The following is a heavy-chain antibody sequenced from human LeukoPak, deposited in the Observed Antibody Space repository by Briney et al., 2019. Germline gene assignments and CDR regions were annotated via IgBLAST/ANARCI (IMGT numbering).Heavy chain of an antibody. CDR3: ARDYYYDSSGYYGY. J-gene: IGHJ4*02. CDR2: ISGSGDKT. V-gene: IGHV3-23*01. D-gene: IGHD3-22*01. Sequence: QSGGSLRLSCAASGFTFTNYAMSWVRQAPGKGLEWVSGISGSGDKTYYTDSVKGRFTISRDNSKNTAYLQMNSLRAEDTAVYYCARDYYYDSSGYYGYWGQGTLVTVSS. CDR1: GFTFTNYA.